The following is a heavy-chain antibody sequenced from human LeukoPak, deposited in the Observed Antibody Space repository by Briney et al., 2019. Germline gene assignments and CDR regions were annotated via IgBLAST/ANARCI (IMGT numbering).Heavy chain of an antibody. CDR3: ARERAIASLRPYYFDY. J-gene: IGHJ4*02. V-gene: IGHV3-11*01. Sequence: GGSLRLSCAASGFTFSDYYMSWIREAAGKGLEWISYIGRSGSTIYYADSVKGRFTISRDNARSSLYLQMNSLRAEDTAVYYCARERAIASLRPYYFDYWGQGTLVTVSS. CDR1: GFTFSDYY. CDR2: IGRSGSTI. D-gene: IGHD6-6*01.